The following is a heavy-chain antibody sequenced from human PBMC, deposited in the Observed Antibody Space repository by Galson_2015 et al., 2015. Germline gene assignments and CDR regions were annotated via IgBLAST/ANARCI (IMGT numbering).Heavy chain of an antibody. J-gene: IGHJ4*02. D-gene: IGHD5-24*01. CDR2: INNDGSDT. CDR1: EFTFSSNW. V-gene: IGHV3-74*03. CDR3: ARVRQTDGYVLVY. Sequence: SLILADAVSEFTFSSNWMHWVRQAPGKGRVWVSSINNDGSDTTYAGSVKGRLTISRENAKNRLFLQMNGLRAEDTVVYYCARVRQTDGYVLVYWGQGTLVTVSS.